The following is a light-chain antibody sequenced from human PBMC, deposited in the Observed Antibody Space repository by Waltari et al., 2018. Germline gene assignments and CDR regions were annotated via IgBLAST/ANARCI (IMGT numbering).Light chain of an antibody. J-gene: IGKJ2*01. CDR3: QQYATTPHT. Sequence: EIVLTQSPGPLSSSRGERATLSCRASQSVSSSYLAWYQQKPGQAPRLLIYGAFSRATGIPDRFSGSGSGTDFTLSISRLEPEDFAVYYCQQYATTPHTFGQGTNLEIK. CDR2: GAF. CDR1: QSVSSSY. V-gene: IGKV3-20*01.